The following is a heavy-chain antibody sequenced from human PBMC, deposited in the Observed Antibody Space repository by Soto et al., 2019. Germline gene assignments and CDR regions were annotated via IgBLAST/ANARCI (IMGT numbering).Heavy chain of an antibody. J-gene: IGHJ4*02. V-gene: IGHV1-18*01. CDR3: ARYYDDSSSSINATGDY. CDR2: ISAYNGNT. Sequence: GASVKVSCKASGYTFTSYGISWVRQAPGQGLEWMGWISAYNGNTNYAQKLQGRVTMTTDTSTSTAYMELRSLRSDDTAVYYCARYYDDSSSSINATGDYWGQGIQVTVSS. CDR1: GYTFTSYG. D-gene: IGHD3-22*01.